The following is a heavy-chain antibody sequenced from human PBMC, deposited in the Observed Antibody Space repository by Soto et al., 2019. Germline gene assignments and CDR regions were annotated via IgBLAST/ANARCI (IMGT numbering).Heavy chain of an antibody. CDR1: GFSFRNNW. CDR3: ARGPQ. CDR2: INQDGSAK. V-gene: IGHV3-7*05. J-gene: IGHJ4*02. Sequence: GGSLRLSCAASGFSFRNNWMSWVRQAPGKGPEWVANINQDGSAKDYVDSVKGRFTISRDNAKNSLYLQMTNLRGDDMAVYYCARGPQWGQGTLVTVSS.